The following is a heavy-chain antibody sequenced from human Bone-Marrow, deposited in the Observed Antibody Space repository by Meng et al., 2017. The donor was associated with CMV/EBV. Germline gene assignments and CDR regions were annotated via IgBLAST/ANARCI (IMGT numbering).Heavy chain of an antibody. CDR2: IYSGGST. J-gene: IGHJ6*02. Sequence: GGSLRLSCAASGFTVSSNYMSWVRQAPGKGLEWVSVIYSGGSTYYADSVKGRFTISRDNSKNTLYLQMNSLRAEDTAVYYCASGLGYIVVVPAAGYGMDVWGQGTTVTVSS. CDR1: GFTVSSNY. CDR3: ASGLGYIVVVPAAGYGMDV. D-gene: IGHD2-2*01. V-gene: IGHV3-53*01.